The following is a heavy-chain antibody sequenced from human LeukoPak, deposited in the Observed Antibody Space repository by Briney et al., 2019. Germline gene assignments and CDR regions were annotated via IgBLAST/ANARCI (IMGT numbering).Heavy chain of an antibody. J-gene: IGHJ4*02. D-gene: IGHD3-10*01. V-gene: IGHV3-74*01. CDR2: IDEHGTTI. CDR3: ARDVGGAGSH. Sequence: GESLRPSCAASGFTFSRYWMHWVRQAPGEGLVWVSRIDEHGTTIDYADSVRDRFTISRDNAKNTLYLHVNSLRAEDTAMYYCARDVGGAGSHWGQGSLVTVSS. CDR1: GFTFSRYW.